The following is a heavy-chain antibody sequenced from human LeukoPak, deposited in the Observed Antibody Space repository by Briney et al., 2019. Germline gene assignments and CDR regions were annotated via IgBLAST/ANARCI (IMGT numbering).Heavy chain of an antibody. Sequence: GGSLRLSCAASGFTFSSYWMSWVRQAPGKGLEWVANIKQDGSEKYYVDSVKGRFTISRDNAKNSLYLQMNSLRAEDTAVYYCAREYRNAYYYCYGMDVWGQGTTVTVSS. V-gene: IGHV3-7*01. CDR2: IKQDGSEK. CDR3: AREYRNAYYYCYGMDV. CDR1: GFTFSSYW. D-gene: IGHD1-1*01. J-gene: IGHJ6*02.